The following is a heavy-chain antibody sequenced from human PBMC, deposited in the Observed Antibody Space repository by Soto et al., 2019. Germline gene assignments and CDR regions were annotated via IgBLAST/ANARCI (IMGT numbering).Heavy chain of an antibody. CDR1: GYTFTGYY. Sequence: QVQLVQSGAEVKKPGASVKVSCKASGYTFTGYYMHWVRQAPGQGLEWMGWINPNSGGTNYAQKFQGWVTMTRDTSSSTAYMELSRLRSDDTAVYYCARWLGGNYYYGMDVWGQGTTVTVSS. CDR3: ARWLGGNYYYGMDV. J-gene: IGHJ6*02. D-gene: IGHD3-10*01. V-gene: IGHV1-2*04. CDR2: INPNSGGT.